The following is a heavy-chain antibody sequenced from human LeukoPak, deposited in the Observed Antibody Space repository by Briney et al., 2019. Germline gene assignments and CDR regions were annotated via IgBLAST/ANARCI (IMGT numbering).Heavy chain of an antibody. CDR1: GYTFTNYG. Sequence: ASEKVSCKASGYTFTNYGISWVRQAPGQGLDWIGWINAYNGNTNYAQKLQGRVTMTTDTSTSTAYMELRSLRSDDTAVYYCARDRGRPRWFDPWGQGTLVTVSS. CDR3: ARDRGRPRWFDP. V-gene: IGHV1-18*01. CDR2: INAYNGNT. J-gene: IGHJ5*02.